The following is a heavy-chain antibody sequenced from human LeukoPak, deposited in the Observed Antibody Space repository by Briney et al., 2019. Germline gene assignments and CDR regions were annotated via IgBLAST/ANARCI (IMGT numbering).Heavy chain of an antibody. V-gene: IGHV1-2*02. CDR3: ARDWYGGNQIDY. CDR1: GYTFTSYG. D-gene: IGHD4-23*01. Sequence: ASVKVSCKASGYTFTSYGISWVRQAPGQGLEWMGWINPNSGGTNYAQKFQGRVTMTRDTSISTAYMELSRLRSDDTAVYYCARDWYGGNQIDYWGQGTLVTVSS. J-gene: IGHJ4*02. CDR2: INPNSGGT.